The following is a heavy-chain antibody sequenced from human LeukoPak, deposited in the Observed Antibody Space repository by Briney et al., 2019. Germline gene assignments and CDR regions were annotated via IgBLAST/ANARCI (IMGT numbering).Heavy chain of an antibody. Sequence: GGSLRLSCAASGFTFSDYYMSWIRQAPGKGLEWVSYISSSGSTIYYADSVKGRFTIFRDNAKNSLYLQMSSLRAEDTAVYYCARVDTAMVIAFDIWGQGTMVTVSS. CDR2: ISSSGSTI. CDR1: GFTFSDYY. CDR3: ARVDTAMVIAFDI. V-gene: IGHV3-11*01. J-gene: IGHJ3*02. D-gene: IGHD5-18*01.